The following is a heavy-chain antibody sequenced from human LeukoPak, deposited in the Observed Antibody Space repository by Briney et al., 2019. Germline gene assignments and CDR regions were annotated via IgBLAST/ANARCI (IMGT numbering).Heavy chain of an antibody. D-gene: IGHD5-24*01. CDR2: IYYSGST. CDR1: GGSISSYC. Sequence: PSETLSLTCTVSGGSISSYCWSWIRQPPGKGLEWIGYIYYSGSTNYNPSLKSRVTISVDTSKNQFSLKLSSVTAADTAVYYCARAGWQEETFDYWGQGTLVTVSS. V-gene: IGHV4-59*01. J-gene: IGHJ4*02. CDR3: ARAGWQEETFDY.